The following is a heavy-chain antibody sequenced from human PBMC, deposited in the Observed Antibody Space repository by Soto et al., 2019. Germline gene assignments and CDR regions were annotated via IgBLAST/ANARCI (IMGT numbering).Heavy chain of an antibody. CDR2: IFYSGST. CDR3: ATTEDYFDY. J-gene: IGHJ4*02. CDR1: GVSLTSGTYY. Sequence: PSETLSLTCTVSGVSLTSGTYYWSWIRQHPGKGLEWIGYIFYSGSTDYNPSLKSRVNISVDTSKNQVSLKLTSATAADTAVYYCATTEDYFDYWGQGTLVTVSS. V-gene: IGHV4-31*03.